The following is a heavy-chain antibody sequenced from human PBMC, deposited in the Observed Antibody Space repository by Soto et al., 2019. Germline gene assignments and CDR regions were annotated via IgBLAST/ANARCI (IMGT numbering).Heavy chain of an antibody. CDR3: ARGGSGIGVYYMDV. CDR1: GGSFSGYY. D-gene: IGHD3-10*01. Sequence: SETLSLTCAVYGGSFSGYYWSWIRQPPGKGLEWIGEINHSGRTNYNPSLKSRVTISVDTSKTQFSLKRSSVTAADTAVYYCARGGSGIGVYYMDVWGKGTTVTVSS. V-gene: IGHV4-34*01. J-gene: IGHJ6*03. CDR2: INHSGRT.